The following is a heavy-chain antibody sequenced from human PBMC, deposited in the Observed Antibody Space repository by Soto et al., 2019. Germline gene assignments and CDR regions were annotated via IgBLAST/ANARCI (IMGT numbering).Heavy chain of an antibody. V-gene: IGHV3-30-3*01. J-gene: IGHJ4*02. Sequence: ESGGGVVQPGRSLRLSCAASGFTFSSYAMHWVRQAPGKGLEWVAVISYDGSNKYYADSVKGRFTISRDNSKNTLYLQMNSLRAEDTAVYYCARAEGTYYYDSSGYYDYWGQGTLVTVSS. CDR2: ISYDGSNK. CDR3: ARAEGTYYYDSSGYYDY. CDR1: GFTFSSYA. D-gene: IGHD3-22*01.